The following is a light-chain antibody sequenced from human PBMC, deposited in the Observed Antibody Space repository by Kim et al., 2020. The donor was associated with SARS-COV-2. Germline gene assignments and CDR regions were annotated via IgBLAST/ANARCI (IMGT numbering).Light chain of an antibody. CDR3: SSWDGSLNGWV. V-gene: IGLV1-44*01. CDR1: SATIGRTS. J-gene: IGLJ3*02. Sequence: GQRVTRPACGGSATIGRTSVYWYPHLPGTAPQLLLYAKKQRPSGVPDRVSGSKSGTSASLDISGLQSDDEADYYCSSWDGSLNGWVFGGGTQLTVL. CDR2: AKK.